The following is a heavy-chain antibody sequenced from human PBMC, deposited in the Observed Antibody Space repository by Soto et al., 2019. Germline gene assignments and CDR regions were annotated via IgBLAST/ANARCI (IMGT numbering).Heavy chain of an antibody. Sequence: SETLSLTCAVYGGSFSGYYWSWIRQPPGKGLEWIGEINHSGSTNYNPSLKSRVTISVDTSKNQFSLKLSSVTAADTAVYYCARGRFGEEAYYFDYWGQGTLVTVSS. CDR2: INHSGST. D-gene: IGHD3-10*01. J-gene: IGHJ4*02. CDR3: ARGRFGEEAYYFDY. V-gene: IGHV4-34*01. CDR1: GGSFSGYY.